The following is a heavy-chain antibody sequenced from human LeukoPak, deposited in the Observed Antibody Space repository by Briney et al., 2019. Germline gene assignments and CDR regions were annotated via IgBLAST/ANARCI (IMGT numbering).Heavy chain of an antibody. Sequence: GGSLRLCCAASGFSFSSYAMSWVRQAPGKGLEWVSGISGNGGNTYYADSVKGRFTISRDNSRNTLYLQMNSLRAEDAAVYYCAKDMITRAEDDAFDIWGQGTMLTVSS. CDR2: ISGNGGNT. D-gene: IGHD3-16*01. V-gene: IGHV3-23*01. CDR1: GFSFSSYA. CDR3: AKDMITRAEDDAFDI. J-gene: IGHJ3*02.